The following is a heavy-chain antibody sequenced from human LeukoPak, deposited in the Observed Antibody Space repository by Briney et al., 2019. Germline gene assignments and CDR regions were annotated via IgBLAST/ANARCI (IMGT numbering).Heavy chain of an antibody. CDR2: IYYRGGT. V-gene: IGHV4-39*01. D-gene: IGHD6-25*01. J-gene: IGHJ4*02. Sequence: SETLSLTCTVSGGSISSSDYYWAWIRQPPGKGLEWIGIIYYRGGTSYNPSLKSRVTISVDTSKSQFSLNLSSVTAADTAVYYCARRPGSRPFYFDFWGQGTLVTVSS. CDR3: ARRPGSRPFYFDF. CDR1: GGSISSSDYY.